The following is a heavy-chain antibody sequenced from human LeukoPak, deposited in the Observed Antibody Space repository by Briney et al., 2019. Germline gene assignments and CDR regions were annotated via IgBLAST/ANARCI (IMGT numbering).Heavy chain of an antibody. J-gene: IGHJ4*02. CDR2: IYYSGST. D-gene: IGHD3-10*01. CDR3: ARLVYYGSGSYLYYFDF. V-gene: IGHV4-39*01. CDR1: GGSISSSSYY. Sequence: PSETLSHTCSVSGGSISSSSYYWGWIRQPPGKGLEWIGSIYYSGSTHYNPSLKSRVTISVGTSKNQFSLKLSSVTAADTAVYYCARLVYYGSGSYLYYFDFWGQGTLVTVSS.